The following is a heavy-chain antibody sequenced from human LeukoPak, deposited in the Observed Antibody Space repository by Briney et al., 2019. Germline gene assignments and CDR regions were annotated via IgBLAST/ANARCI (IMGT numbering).Heavy chain of an antibody. Sequence: SETLSLTCTLSGGSISSCYWSWIRKPPGKGLEWIGYIYYSGSINYNPSLMSRVTISVDTSKNQFSLKLSSVTAADTAVYYCARGSSGYYGVPFDYWGQGTLVTVSS. CDR2: IYYSGSI. CDR1: GGSISSCY. V-gene: IGHV4-59*01. J-gene: IGHJ4*02. CDR3: ARGSSGYYGVPFDY. D-gene: IGHD3-22*01.